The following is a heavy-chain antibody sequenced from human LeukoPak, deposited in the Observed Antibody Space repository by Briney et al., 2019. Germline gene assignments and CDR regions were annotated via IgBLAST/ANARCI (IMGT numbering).Heavy chain of an antibody. J-gene: IGHJ4*02. V-gene: IGHV4-59*08. CDR1: GGSISSYY. D-gene: IGHD4-17*01. CDR3: ARAGGQTTVTTFDY. Sequence: PSETLSLTCTVSGGSISSYYWSWIRQPPGKGLEWIGYIYYSGSTYYNPSLKSRVTISVDTSKNQFSLKLSSVTAADTAVYYCARAGGQTTVTTFDYWGQGTLVTVSS. CDR2: IYYSGST.